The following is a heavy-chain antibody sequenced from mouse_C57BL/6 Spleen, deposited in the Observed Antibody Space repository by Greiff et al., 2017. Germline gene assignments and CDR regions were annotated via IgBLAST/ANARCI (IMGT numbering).Heavy chain of an antibody. CDR3: ARHGYDYDGDAMDY. D-gene: IGHD2-4*01. V-gene: IGHV2-6-1*01. Sequence: QVQLQQSGPGLVAPSQSLSITCTVSGFSLTSYGVHWVRQPPGKGLEWLVVIWSDGSTTYNSALKSRLSISKDNSKSQVFLNMNSLQTDDTAMYYCARHGYDYDGDAMDYWGQGTSVTVSS. CDR2: IWSDGST. J-gene: IGHJ4*01. CDR1: GFSLTSYG.